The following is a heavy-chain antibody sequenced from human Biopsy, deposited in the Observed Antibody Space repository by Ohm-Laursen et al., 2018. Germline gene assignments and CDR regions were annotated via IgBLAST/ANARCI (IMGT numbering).Heavy chain of an antibody. CDR2: IIAVSGLV. CDR3: ATPFQYYDSWGGYPPFDH. J-gene: IGHJ4*02. Sequence: ASVKASCKASGGTFSNYAISWVRQAPGEGLEWMGGIIAVSGLVNYAPKFQGRVSITADKSTTTAYMELSNLKSEDTAVNYCATPFQYYDSWGGYPPFDHWGQGTLVTVSS. V-gene: IGHV1-69*10. D-gene: IGHD3-3*01. CDR1: GGTFSNYA.